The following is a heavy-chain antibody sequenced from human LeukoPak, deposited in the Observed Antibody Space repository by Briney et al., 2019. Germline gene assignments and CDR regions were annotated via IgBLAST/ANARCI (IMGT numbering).Heavy chain of an antibody. CDR1: GFTFSSYS. J-gene: IGHJ4*02. CDR3: ARLGIVGATLQFDY. CDR2: ISSSSSYI. D-gene: IGHD1-26*01. V-gene: IGHV3-21*01. Sequence: GGSLRLSCAASGFTFSSYSMNWVRQAPGKGLEWVSSISSSSSYIYYADSVKGRFTISRDNAKNSLYLQMNSLRAEDTAVYYCARLGIVGATLQFDYWGQGTLVTVSS.